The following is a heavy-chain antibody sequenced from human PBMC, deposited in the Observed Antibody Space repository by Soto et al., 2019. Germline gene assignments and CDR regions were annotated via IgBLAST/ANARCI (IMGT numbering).Heavy chain of an antibody. Sequence: PSETLSLTCAISGYSITSGYYWGWVRQSPGKGLEWIGSIYHSGKTYYKPSLRSRVTISVDTAKNQFSLRLTSVTAADTAVYCCATDKRVTMIGGWFDPWGQGILVTVSS. CDR2: IYHSGKT. V-gene: IGHV4-38-2*02. CDR3: ATDKRVTMIGGWFDP. J-gene: IGHJ5*02. CDR1: GYSITSGYY. D-gene: IGHD3-22*01.